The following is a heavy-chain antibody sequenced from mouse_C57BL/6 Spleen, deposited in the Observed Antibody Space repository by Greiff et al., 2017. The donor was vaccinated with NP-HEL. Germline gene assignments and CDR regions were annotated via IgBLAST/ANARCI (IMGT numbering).Heavy chain of an antibody. V-gene: IGHV1-55*01. D-gene: IGHD1-1*01. CDR3: ARRDYGSSPHAMDY. J-gene: IGHJ4*01. CDR2: IYPGSGST. CDR1: GYTFTSYW. Sequence: QVQLQQPGAELVKPGASVKMSCKASGYTFTSYWITWVKQRPGQGLEWIGDIYPGSGSTNYNEKFKSKATLTVDTSSSTAYMQLSSLTSEDSAVYYCARRDYGSSPHAMDYWGQGTSVTVSS.